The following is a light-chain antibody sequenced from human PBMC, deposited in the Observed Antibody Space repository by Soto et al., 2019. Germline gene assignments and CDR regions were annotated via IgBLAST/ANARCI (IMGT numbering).Light chain of an antibody. J-gene: IGLJ1*01. CDR2: DVS. CDR3: SSYTTRSTYV. V-gene: IGLV2-14*03. Sequence: QSALTQPASVSGSPGQSLTISCTGTSRDIGFYNYVSWYQQYPGNAPKLIIVDVSNRPSGVSGRFSGSKSGNTASLTISVLLPEDGADYYCSSYTTRSTYVFGSGTKVTV. CDR1: SRDIGFYNY.